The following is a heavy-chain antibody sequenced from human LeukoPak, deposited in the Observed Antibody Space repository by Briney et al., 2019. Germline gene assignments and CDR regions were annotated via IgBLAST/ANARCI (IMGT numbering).Heavy chain of an antibody. D-gene: IGHD3-10*02. CDR2: ISYDGSNK. Sequence: GGSLRLSCAASGFTFSSYAMHWVRQAPGKGLEWVAVISYDGSNKYYADSVKGRFTISRDNSKNTLYLQMNSLRAEDTAVYYCAKVAATLFGFFDFWGQGTLVTVSS. CDR1: GFTFSSYA. V-gene: IGHV3-30-3*01. J-gene: IGHJ4*02. CDR3: AKVAATLFGFFDF.